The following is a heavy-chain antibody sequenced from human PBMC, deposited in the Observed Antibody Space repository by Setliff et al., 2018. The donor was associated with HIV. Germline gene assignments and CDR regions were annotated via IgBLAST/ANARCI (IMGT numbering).Heavy chain of an antibody. CDR3: ARDTSSSY. D-gene: IGHD2-2*01. CDR2: ISPKYGGT. V-gene: IGHV1-2*02. J-gene: IGHJ4*02. CDR1: GYSFSDYY. Sequence: ASVKVSCKASGYSFSDYYIHWVRQAPGHGFQWMGWISPKYGGTNYAQNFQGRVTMTRDTSISTAYMELSSLGSDDAAVYFCARDTSSSYWGQGTPVTVSS.